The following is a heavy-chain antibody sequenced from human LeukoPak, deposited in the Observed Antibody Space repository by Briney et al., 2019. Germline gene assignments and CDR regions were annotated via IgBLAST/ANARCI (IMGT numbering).Heavy chain of an antibody. CDR2: ISFDGSNE. CDR3: SRDKPSSGWYYFDY. CDR1: GFTFSRYA. V-gene: IGHV3-30*04. J-gene: IGHJ4*02. D-gene: IGHD6-19*01. Sequence: GGSLRLSCAASGFTFSRYAIHWVREAPGKGLEWVAVISFDGSNEDYADSVKGRFTISRDNSKNTLYLQMSSLRPEDTAVYYCSRDKPSSGWYYFDYWGQGTLVTVSS.